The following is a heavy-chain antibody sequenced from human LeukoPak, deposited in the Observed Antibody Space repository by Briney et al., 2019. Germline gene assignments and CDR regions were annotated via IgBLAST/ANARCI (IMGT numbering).Heavy chain of an antibody. CDR1: GFTFDDYA. J-gene: IGHJ5*02. V-gene: IGHV3-9*01. CDR3: VKDRGFRTQWLKVPYDP. D-gene: IGHD5-24*01. Sequence: PGGSLRLSCAASGFTFDDYAMHWVRQAPGKGLEWVSGISWNSVNIGHEDSVKGRFTISRDNAKNSLHLQMNSLRPEDTALYYCVKDRGFRTQWLKVPYDPGGKETLVTVSS. CDR2: ISWNSVNI.